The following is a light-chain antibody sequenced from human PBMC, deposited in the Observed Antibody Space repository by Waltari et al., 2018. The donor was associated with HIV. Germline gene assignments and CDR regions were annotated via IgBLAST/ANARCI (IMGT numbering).Light chain of an antibody. CDR2: VNDDGSH. CDR1: SGHSNYA. J-gene: IGLJ3*02. V-gene: IGLV4-69*01. Sequence: QPVVTQSPSASASLGASVKLTCTLSSGHSNYATAWHPQQPEKGPRYLMTVNDDGSHSKGDGIPDRFSGSSSGAERYLSISSLQSEDEADYHCQTWDTGIRVFGGGTKLTVL. CDR3: QTWDTGIRV.